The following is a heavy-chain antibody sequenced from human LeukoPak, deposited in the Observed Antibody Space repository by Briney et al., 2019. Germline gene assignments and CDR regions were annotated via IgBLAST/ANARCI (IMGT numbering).Heavy chain of an antibody. D-gene: IGHD4-17*01. CDR2: IKPDGSET. CDR1: GFTFSSDY. J-gene: IGHJ4*02. Sequence: GGSLRLSCAASGFTFSSDYMSWVRQAPGKGLEWVANIKPDGSETAYGDSVKGRFTISRDNAKSSLYLQMNSLRVDDTAVYYCARDPAYGALDYWGQGTLVTVSS. V-gene: IGHV3-7*01. CDR3: ARDPAYGALDY.